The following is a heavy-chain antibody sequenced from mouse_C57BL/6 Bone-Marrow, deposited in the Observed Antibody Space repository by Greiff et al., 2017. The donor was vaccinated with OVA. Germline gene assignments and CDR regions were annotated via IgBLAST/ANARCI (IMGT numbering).Heavy chain of an antibody. J-gene: IGHJ3*01. CDR1: GFTFSSYC. Sequence: EVQLMESGGDLVKPGGSLKLSCAASGFTFSSYCMSWVRQTPDKRLEWVATISSGGSYTYYPDSVKGRFTISRDNAKNTLYLQMSSLKSEDTAMYYCARRSPWFAYWGQGTLVTVSA. CDR2: ISSGGSYT. V-gene: IGHV5-6*01. CDR3: ARRSPWFAY.